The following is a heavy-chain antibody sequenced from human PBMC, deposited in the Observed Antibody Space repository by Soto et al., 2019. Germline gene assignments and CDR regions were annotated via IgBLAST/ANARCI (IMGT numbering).Heavy chain of an antibody. CDR1: GYTFTGHY. V-gene: IGHV1-2*02. CDR2: IGPESGAT. CDR3: GRGRSGQIVVFY. J-gene: IGHJ4*02. Sequence: ASVKVSCKASGYTFTGHYIHWVRQAPEQGPEWMGEIGPESGATRYAQKFQGRVTMTRDTSITTVYMELKNLSPDYTAVYYCGRGRSGQIVVFYWGQGTPVTVS. D-gene: IGHD1-26*01.